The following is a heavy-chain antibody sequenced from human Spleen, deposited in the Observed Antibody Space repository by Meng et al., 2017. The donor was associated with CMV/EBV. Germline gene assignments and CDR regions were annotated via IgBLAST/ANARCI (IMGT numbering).Heavy chain of an antibody. J-gene: IGHJ6*02. V-gene: IGHV3-23*01. CDR2: ITWNGGTT. D-gene: IGHD3-9*01. Sequence: GESLKISCAASGFTFSSFAMSWVRQAPGKGLEWVSSITWNGGTTYADSVKGRLTTSRDNSKNPLYLQMNSLRAEDTAIYFCAKDSTSDWFTSDYYGMDVWGQGTTVTVSS. CDR3: AKDSTSDWFTSDYYGMDV. CDR1: GFTFSSFA.